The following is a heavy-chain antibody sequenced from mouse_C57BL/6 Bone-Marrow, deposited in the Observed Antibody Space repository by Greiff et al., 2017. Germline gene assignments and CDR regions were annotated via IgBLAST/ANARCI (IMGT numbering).Heavy chain of an antibody. Sequence: QVQLQQSGAELVRPGTSVKMSCKASGYTFTNYWIGWAKQRPGHGLEWIGDIYPGGGYTNYNEKFKGKATLTADKSSTTAYMQISSLTSEDSAIYDCARWVVAHYYAMDYWGQGTSVTVSS. V-gene: IGHV1-63*01. CDR2: IYPGGGYT. J-gene: IGHJ4*01. CDR3: ARWVVAHYYAMDY. D-gene: IGHD1-1*01. CDR1: GYTFTNYW.